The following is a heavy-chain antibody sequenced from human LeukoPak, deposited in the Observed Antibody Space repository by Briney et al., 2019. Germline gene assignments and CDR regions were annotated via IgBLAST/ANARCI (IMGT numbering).Heavy chain of an antibody. D-gene: IGHD3-10*01. CDR2: ITSSSTYI. Sequence: GGSLRLSCAASGFTFSSYSMNWVRQAPGKELEWVSSITSSSTYIYYADSVKGRFTISRDNAKNSLYLQMNSLRAEDTAVYYCARDKKSGESSEIDYWGQGTLVTVSS. CDR1: GFTFSSYS. CDR3: ARDKKSGESSEIDY. J-gene: IGHJ4*02. V-gene: IGHV3-21*01.